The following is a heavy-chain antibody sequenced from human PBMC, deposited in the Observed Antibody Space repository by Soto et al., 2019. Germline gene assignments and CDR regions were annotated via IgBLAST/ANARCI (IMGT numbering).Heavy chain of an antibody. V-gene: IGHV1-3*01. J-gene: IGHJ6*03. CDR1: GYTFTSYA. CDR2: INAGNGNT. D-gene: IGHD3-3*01. Sequence: QVQLVQSGAEVKKPGASVKVSCKASGYTFTSYAMHWVRQAPGQRLEWMGWINAGNGNTKYSQKFQGRVTITRDTSASTAYMELSSLRSEDTAVYYCARGYDFWSGPGSNYYYYYYMDVWGKGPTVTVSS. CDR3: ARGYDFWSGPGSNYYYYYYMDV.